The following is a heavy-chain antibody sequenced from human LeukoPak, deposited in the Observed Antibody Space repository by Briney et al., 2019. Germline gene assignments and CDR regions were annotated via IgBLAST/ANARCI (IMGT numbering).Heavy chain of an antibody. CDR3: AKDRYCSGGSCYPAYLQH. J-gene: IGHJ1*01. CDR2: ISGSGGST. D-gene: IGHD2-15*01. CDR1: GFTFSGYA. Sequence: GGSLRLSCAASGFTFSGYAMSWVRQAPGKGLEWVSGISGSGGSTNYADSVKGRFTISRDNSKNTLYLQMNSLRAEDTAVYYCAKDRYCSGGSCYPAYLQHWGQGTLVTVSS. V-gene: IGHV3-23*01.